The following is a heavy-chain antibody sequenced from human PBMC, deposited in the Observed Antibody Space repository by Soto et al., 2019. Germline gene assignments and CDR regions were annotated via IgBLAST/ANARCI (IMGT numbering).Heavy chain of an antibody. CDR2: ISGSGGST. V-gene: IGHV3-23*01. CDR3: AKENEYSSSRFEFDY. D-gene: IGHD6-13*01. J-gene: IGHJ4*02. CDR1: GFTFSSYA. Sequence: EVQLLESGGGLVQPGGSLRLSCAASGFTFSSYAMSWVRQAPGKGLEWVSAISGSGGSTYYADSVKGRFTISRDNFKNTLYPQMNSLRAEDTAVYYCAKENEYSSSRFEFDYWGQGTLVTVSS.